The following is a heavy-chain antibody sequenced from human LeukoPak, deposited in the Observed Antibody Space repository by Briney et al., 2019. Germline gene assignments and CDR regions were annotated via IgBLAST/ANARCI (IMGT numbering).Heavy chain of an antibody. Sequence: GGSLRLSCAASGFTFSNYDMHWVRQAPGKGLEWVAVISYDGNNKDFADSVKGRFTISRDNSKNTLYLQMNSLRDEDTAVYYCAKAKSGYDPFDYWGQGTLVTVSS. CDR3: AKAKSGYDPFDY. V-gene: IGHV3-30-3*01. CDR2: ISYDGNNK. D-gene: IGHD5-12*01. J-gene: IGHJ4*02. CDR1: GFTFSNYD.